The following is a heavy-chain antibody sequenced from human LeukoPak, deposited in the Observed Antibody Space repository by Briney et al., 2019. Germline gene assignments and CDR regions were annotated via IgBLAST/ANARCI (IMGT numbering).Heavy chain of an antibody. V-gene: IGHV3-33*01. D-gene: IGHD5-24*01. CDR3: ARVKVEMATIGWLDP. CDR1: GSTFSNYG. J-gene: IGHJ5*02. CDR2: IRYDGTNK. Sequence: GGSLRLSCAASGSTFSNYGMHWVRQAPGKGLEWVAVIRYDGTNKYYADSVRGRFTISRDNSKNTLFLQMNSLRADDTAVYYCARVKVEMATIGWLDPWGQGTLVTVSS.